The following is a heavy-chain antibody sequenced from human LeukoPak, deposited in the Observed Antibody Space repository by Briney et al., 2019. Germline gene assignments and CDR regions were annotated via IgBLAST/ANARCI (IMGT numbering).Heavy chain of an antibody. CDR1: GFTFSSYA. J-gene: IGHJ5*02. CDR3: ARSSTSSYWFDP. D-gene: IGHD2-2*01. Sequence: PGGSLRLSCAASGFTFSSYAMNWVRQAPGKGLEWVAVISYDGSNKYYADSVQGRFTISRDNSKTTLYLQMNSPRAEDTAVYYCARSSTSSYWFDPWGQGTLVTVSS. V-gene: IGHV3-30-3*01. CDR2: ISYDGSNK.